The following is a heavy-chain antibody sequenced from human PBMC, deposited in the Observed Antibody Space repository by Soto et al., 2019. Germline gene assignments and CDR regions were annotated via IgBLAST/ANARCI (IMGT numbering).Heavy chain of an antibody. V-gene: IGHV4-4*07. Sequence: KASETLSLTCTVSGGSISSYYWSWIRQPAGKGLEWIGRIYTSGSTNYNPSLKSRVTISVDTSKNQFSLKLSSVTAADTAVYYCARGLPRGGYPHWFDPWGQGTLVTVSS. J-gene: IGHJ5*02. CDR2: IYTSGST. CDR1: GGSISSYY. D-gene: IGHD2-15*01. CDR3: ARGLPRGGYPHWFDP.